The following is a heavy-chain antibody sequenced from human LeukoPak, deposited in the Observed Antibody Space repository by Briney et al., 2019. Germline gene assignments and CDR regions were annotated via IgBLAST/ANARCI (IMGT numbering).Heavy chain of an antibody. Sequence: PGGSLRLSCAASGFTFSSYGMHWVRQAPGKGLEWVAFIRYDGSNKYYADSVKGRFTISRDNSKNTLYLQMNSLRAEDTAVYYCAKEEQQLGLGAFDIWGQGTMVTVSS. CDR3: AKEEQQLGLGAFDI. CDR1: GFTFSSYG. D-gene: IGHD6-13*01. V-gene: IGHV3-30*02. J-gene: IGHJ3*02. CDR2: IRYDGSNK.